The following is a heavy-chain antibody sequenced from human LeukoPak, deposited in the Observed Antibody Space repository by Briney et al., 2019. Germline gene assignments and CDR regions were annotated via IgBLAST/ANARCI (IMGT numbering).Heavy chain of an antibody. CDR1: GYTFTGYY. CDR2: INPNSGGT. D-gene: IGHD3-16*02. J-gene: IGHJ5*02. Sequence: GASVKVSCKASGYTFTGYYMHWVRQAPGQGLEWTGWINPNSGGTNYAQKFQGRVTMTRDTSISTAYMELSRLRSDDTAVYYCARNRRLGELSLFWFDPWGQGTLVTVSS. CDR3: ARNRRLGELSLFWFDP. V-gene: IGHV1-2*02.